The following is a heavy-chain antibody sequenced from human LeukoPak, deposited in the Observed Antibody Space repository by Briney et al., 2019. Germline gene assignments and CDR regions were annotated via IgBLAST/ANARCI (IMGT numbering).Heavy chain of an antibody. Sequence: PGGSLSLSCAVSGFTFSDHFLDWVRQAPGKGLEWVGRSRNKAKSYTTEYAASVKGGFTISRDDSKNSLYLQMNSLETEDTAVYYCVRVGSVSGSDYLDYWGQGTLVTVSS. D-gene: IGHD6-19*01. CDR2: SRNKAKSYTT. V-gene: IGHV3-72*01. J-gene: IGHJ4*02. CDR3: VRVGSVSGSDYLDY. CDR1: GFTFSDHF.